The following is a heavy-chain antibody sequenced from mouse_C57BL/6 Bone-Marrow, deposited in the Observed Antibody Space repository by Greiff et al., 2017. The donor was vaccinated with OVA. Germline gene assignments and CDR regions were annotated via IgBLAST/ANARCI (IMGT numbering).Heavy chain of an antibody. Sequence: QVQLQQSGAELMKPGASVKLSCKATGYTFTGYWIEWVKQRPGHGLEWIGEILPGSGSTNYNEKFKGKATFTADTSSNTAYMQLSSLTTEDSAIYYCARRETTVVAKGDFFAYWGQGTLVTVSA. CDR3: ARRETTVVAKGDFFAY. V-gene: IGHV1-9*01. D-gene: IGHD1-1*01. J-gene: IGHJ3*01. CDR2: ILPGSGST. CDR1: GYTFTGYW.